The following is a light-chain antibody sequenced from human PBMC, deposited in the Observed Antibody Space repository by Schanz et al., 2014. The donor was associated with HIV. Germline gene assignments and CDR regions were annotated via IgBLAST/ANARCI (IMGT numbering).Light chain of an antibody. CDR3: ASWDDTLKASV. CDR2: SNN. Sequence: QSVLTQPPSASGTPGQRVTISCSGSSSNIGFHYVYWYQQQPGAAPKLLIYSNNQRPSGVPDRFSGSKSGTSGSLAISGLQSEDEADYYCASWDDTLKASVFGGGTQLTVL. J-gene: IGLJ7*01. V-gene: IGLV1-47*02. CDR1: SSNIGFHY.